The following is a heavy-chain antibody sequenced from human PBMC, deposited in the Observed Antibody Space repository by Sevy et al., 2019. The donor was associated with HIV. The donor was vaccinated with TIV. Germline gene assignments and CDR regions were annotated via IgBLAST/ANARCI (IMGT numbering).Heavy chain of an antibody. CDR3: AREPTEDYYYYGMDV. Sequence: GGSLRLSCAASGFTFSSYSMNWVRQAPGKGLEWVSSISSSSSYIYYADSVKGRFTISRDNAKNSLYLQMNSLRAEDTAVYYCAREPTEDYYYYGMDVWGQGTMVTVSS. CDR2: ISSSSSYI. D-gene: IGHD7-27*01. V-gene: IGHV3-21*01. J-gene: IGHJ6*02. CDR1: GFTFSSYS.